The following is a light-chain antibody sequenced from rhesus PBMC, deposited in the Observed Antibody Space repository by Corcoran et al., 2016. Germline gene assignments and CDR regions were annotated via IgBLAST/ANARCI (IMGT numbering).Light chain of an antibody. Sequence: QAAPTQSPSVPGSPGQSVTISCTGTSSDIGGYNRVSWYQQYPGKVPKLVIYEVSKRPSGVSDRFSGSKSGNTASLTISGLEAEDEADYYCCSYARTGTFIFGGGTRLTVL. CDR1: SSDIGGYNR. J-gene: IGLJ1*01. CDR3: CSYARTGTFI. V-gene: IGLV2-13*03. CDR2: EVS.